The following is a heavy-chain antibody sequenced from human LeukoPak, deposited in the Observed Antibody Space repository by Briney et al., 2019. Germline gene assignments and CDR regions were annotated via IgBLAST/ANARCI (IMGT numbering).Heavy chain of an antibody. V-gene: IGHV3-7*04. D-gene: IGHD5-18*01. CDR3: ARYSYGRNHFDS. Sequence: QTGGSLRLSCAASGFPFSRYWLSWVRQAPGKGLEWVANIKQDGSEKYYVDSVKGRFTISRDNAKNSLYLQTDSLRAEDTAVYYCARYSYGRNHFDSWGQGTLVTVSS. CDR1: GFPFSRYW. J-gene: IGHJ4*02. CDR2: IKQDGSEK.